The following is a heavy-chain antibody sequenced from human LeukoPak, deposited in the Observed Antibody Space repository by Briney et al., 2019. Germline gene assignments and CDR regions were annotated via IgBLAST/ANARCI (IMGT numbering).Heavy chain of an antibody. D-gene: IGHD6-6*01. CDR2: IKQDGREK. Sequence: GGSLRLSCAASGFTFSSYWMSWVRQAPGKGLEWVANIKQDGREKYYVDSVKGRFTISRDNAKNSLYLQMNSLRAEDTAVYYCARGHTYSSSSWYYFDYWGQGTLVTVSS. J-gene: IGHJ4*02. CDR1: GFTFSSYW. CDR3: ARGHTYSSSSWYYFDY. V-gene: IGHV3-7*01.